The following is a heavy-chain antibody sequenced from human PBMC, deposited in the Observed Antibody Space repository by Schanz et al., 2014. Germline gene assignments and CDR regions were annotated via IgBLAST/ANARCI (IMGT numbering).Heavy chain of an antibody. J-gene: IGHJ4*02. CDR2: MNPNSGNP. Sequence: QVQLVQSGAEVRKPGATVKVSCKASGYTFTSYDINWVRQAPGQGLEWLGWMNPNSGNPGFAQKFRGRVTMTRNTTMSTAYIELHILTSEDAAVYYCAGGRSFDSWGQGTLVTVSS. CDR1: GYTFTSYD. V-gene: IGHV1-8*01. CDR3: AGGRSFDS.